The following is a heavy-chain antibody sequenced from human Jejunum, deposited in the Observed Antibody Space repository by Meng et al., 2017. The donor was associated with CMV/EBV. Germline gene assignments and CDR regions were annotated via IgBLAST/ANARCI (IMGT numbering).Heavy chain of an antibody. CDR2: ISSSGSTI. V-gene: IGHV3-11*01. J-gene: IGHJ5*02. D-gene: IGHD1-14*01. CDR3: ARDPRNKGFDP. CDR1: EFPFRDYY. Sequence: AASEFPFRDYYMSWIRQAPGKGLEWVSYISSSGSTIYYADSVKGRFTISRDNAQNLVYLQMDSLRTEDTAVYYCARDPRNKGFDPWGQGTLVTVSS.